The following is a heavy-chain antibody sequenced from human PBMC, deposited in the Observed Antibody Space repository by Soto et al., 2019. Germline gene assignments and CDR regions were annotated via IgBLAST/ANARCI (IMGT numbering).Heavy chain of an antibody. CDR2: IYYSGST. Sequence: SGTLSLTCTVPGASIGISSSYWGWIRQPPGKGLEWIGSIYYSGSTYYNPSLKSRVTISVDTSKNQFSLKLSSVTAADTAVYYRASHDYAHYAIDAWGQGTTVT. J-gene: IGHJ6*02. D-gene: IGHD4-17*01. CDR3: ASHDYAHYAIDA. CDR1: GASIGISSSY. V-gene: IGHV4-39*01.